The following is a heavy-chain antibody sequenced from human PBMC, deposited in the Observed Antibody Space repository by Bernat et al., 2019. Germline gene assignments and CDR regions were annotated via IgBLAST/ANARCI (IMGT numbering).Heavy chain of an antibody. CDR3: ARDLIAAAGTVYYYGMDV. J-gene: IGHJ6*02. CDR1: GFTFSSYG. CDR2: IWYDGSNK. V-gene: IGHV3-33*01. Sequence: QVQLVESGGRVVQPGRSLRLSCAASGFTFSSYGMHWVRQAPGKGLEWVAVIWYDGSNKYYADSVKGRFTISRDNSKNTLYLQMNSLRAEDTAVYYCARDLIAAAGTVYYYGMDVWGQGTTVTVSS. D-gene: IGHD6-13*01.